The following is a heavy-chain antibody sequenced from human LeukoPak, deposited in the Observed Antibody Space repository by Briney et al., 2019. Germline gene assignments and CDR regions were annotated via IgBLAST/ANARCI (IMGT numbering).Heavy chain of an antibody. J-gene: IGHJ3*02. CDR2: ISTSGSTI. Sequence: PGGSLRLSCAASGFAFSSYEMNWVRQAPGKGLEWVSYISTSGSTIYYGDSVKGRFTISRDNAKKSLFLQMNILRAEYTAVYYCARGGDYGVGAFDIWGQGTMVTVSS. CDR3: ARGGDYGVGAFDI. CDR1: GFAFSSYE. V-gene: IGHV3-48*03. D-gene: IGHD2-21*02.